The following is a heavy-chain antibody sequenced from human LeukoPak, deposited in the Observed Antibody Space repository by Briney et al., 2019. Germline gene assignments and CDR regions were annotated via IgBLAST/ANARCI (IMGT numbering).Heavy chain of an antibody. J-gene: IGHJ6*03. D-gene: IGHD3-10*01. CDR3: ARSGPYYYLYLDV. V-gene: IGHV4-38-2*02. CDR2: VYHSGST. CDR1: GYSITSGYY. Sequence: SETLSLTCTVSGYSITSGYYWVWIRQPPGKGLEWIGAVYHSGSTYYNPSLKSRVAISVDTSKNQFSLKLYSVTAADTAVYFCARSGPYYYLYLDVWGKGTRVTVSS.